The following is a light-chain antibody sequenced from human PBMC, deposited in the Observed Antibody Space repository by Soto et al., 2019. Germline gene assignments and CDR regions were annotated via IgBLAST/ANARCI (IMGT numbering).Light chain of an antibody. Sequence: NFMLTQPHSVSEAPGKTVTISCTRSSGSIASNYVQWYQQRPGSSPTTVIYEDNQRPSGVSDRFSGSIDSSSNSASLTISGLETEDEADYYCQSYDATNQVFGGGTKLTVL. CDR2: EDN. CDR3: QSYDATNQV. J-gene: IGLJ3*02. V-gene: IGLV6-57*01. CDR1: SGSIASNY.